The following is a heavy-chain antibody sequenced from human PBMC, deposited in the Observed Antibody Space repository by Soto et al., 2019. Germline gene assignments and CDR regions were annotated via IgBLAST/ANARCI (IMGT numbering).Heavy chain of an antibody. J-gene: IGHJ4*02. CDR1: GYSFHNFG. D-gene: IGHD1-26*01. Sequence: ASVKVSCKASGYSFHNFGVIWVRQAPGQGLEWMGWISGQIAKTNYAQKFQGKVTMTTDTSTSTAYMELNTLTYDDTAMYYCARGPPSGSFSLTPRYWGQGTLVTVSS. V-gene: IGHV1-18*04. CDR2: ISGQIAKT. CDR3: ARGPPSGSFSLTPRY.